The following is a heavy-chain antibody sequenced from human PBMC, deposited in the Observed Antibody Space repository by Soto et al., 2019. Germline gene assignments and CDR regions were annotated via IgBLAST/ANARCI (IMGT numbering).Heavy chain of an antibody. CDR3: ARDQYSSSTDAFDI. V-gene: IGHV4-59*02. D-gene: IGHD6-6*01. CDR2: IYYSGST. CDR1: GGSVTNYY. J-gene: IGHJ3*02. Sequence: SETLSLTCTVSGGSVTNYYWSWIRQPPGKGLEWVGYIYYSGSTNYNPSLKSRVTMSVDTSKNQFSLRLTSVTAADTAGYYCARDQYSSSTDAFDIWGQGTMVTVS.